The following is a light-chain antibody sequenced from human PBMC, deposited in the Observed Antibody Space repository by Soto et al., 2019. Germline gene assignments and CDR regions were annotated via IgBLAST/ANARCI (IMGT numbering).Light chain of an antibody. J-gene: IGKJ4*01. V-gene: IGKV3-15*01. CDR3: QQYNNWPLT. CDR1: QGVTTN. CDR2: DVS. Sequence: IVMPQSPASLSGSPGERVTLSCRAGQGVTTNFAWYQQKSGQSPRLLIYDVSTRATGVPARFSGSGSGTDFTLTISSLQSEDFEVYYCQQYNNWPLTFGGGTKVDIK.